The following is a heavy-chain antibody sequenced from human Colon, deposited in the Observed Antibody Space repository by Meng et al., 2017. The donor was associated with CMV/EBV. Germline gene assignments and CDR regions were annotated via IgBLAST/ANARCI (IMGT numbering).Heavy chain of an antibody. CDR3: VKDLWWDSYSNYGLDV. CDR1: GITYNKYA. V-gene: IGHV3-23*01. D-gene: IGHD2-21*01. CDR2: ISGSGVTT. J-gene: IGHJ6*02. Sequence: GGSLRLSCEASGITYNKYAMNWVRQAPGKGLEWVAVISGSGVTTLYADSVKGRFTISRDNAKNSLYLQMNALRPEDTAVYYCVKDLWWDSYSNYGLDVWGQGTTVTVSS.